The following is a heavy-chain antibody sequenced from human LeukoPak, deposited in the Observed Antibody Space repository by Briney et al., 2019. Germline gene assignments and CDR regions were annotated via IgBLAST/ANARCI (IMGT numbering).Heavy chain of an antibody. CDR1: GGSISSTNC. Sequence: SETLSLTCAVSGGSISSTNCWSWVRQPPGKGLEWSGEIYHNGSTNFHPSLNGRVTISVDRSMNQFSVNLRSVTAADTAVYYCARPGIGGAFDIWGQGTMVTVSS. CDR3: ARPGIGGAFDI. V-gene: IGHV4-4*02. D-gene: IGHD3-3*01. CDR2: IYHNGST. J-gene: IGHJ3*02.